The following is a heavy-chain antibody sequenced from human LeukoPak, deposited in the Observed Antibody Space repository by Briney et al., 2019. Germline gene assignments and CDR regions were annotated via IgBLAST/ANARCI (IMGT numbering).Heavy chain of an antibody. Sequence: AASVKVSCKASGGTFSSYAISWVRQAPGQGLEWMGGIIPIFGTANYAQKFQGRATITADKSTSTAYMELSSLRSEDTAVYYCARAGPYCSSTSCYAEIDYWGQGTLVTVSS. CDR2: IIPIFGTA. CDR1: GGTFSSYA. CDR3: ARAGPYCSSTSCYAEIDY. J-gene: IGHJ4*02. V-gene: IGHV1-69*06. D-gene: IGHD2-2*01.